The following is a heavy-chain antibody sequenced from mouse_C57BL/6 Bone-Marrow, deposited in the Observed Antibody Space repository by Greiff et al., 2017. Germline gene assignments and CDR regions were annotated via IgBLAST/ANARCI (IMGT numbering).Heavy chain of an antibody. CDR3: ARQGYYGPGYYFDY. CDR1: GFTFSDYG. J-gene: IGHJ2*01. CDR2: ISNLAYSI. Sequence: EVHLVASGGGLVQPGGSLKLSCAASGFTFSDYGMAWVRQAPRKGPEWVAFISNLAYSIYYADTVTGRFTISRENAKNTLYLEMSSLRSEDTAMYYCARQGYYGPGYYFDYWGQGTTLTVSS. V-gene: IGHV5-15*01. D-gene: IGHD1-2*01.